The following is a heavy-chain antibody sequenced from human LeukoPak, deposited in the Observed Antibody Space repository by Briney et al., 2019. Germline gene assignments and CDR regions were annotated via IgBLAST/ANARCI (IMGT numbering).Heavy chain of an antibody. CDR1: GYTLTEFS. Sequence: ASVKVSCKSSGYTLTEFSMHWVRQAPGQGLEWMGWISAYNGNTNYAQKLQGRVTMTTDTSTSTAYMELRSLRSDDTAVYYCARVVGGPVPDGYWGQGTLVTVSS. D-gene: IGHD2-15*01. J-gene: IGHJ4*02. CDR3: ARVVGGPVPDGY. CDR2: ISAYNGNT. V-gene: IGHV1-18*01.